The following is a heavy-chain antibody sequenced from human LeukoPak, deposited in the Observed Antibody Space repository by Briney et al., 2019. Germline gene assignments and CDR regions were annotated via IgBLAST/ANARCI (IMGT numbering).Heavy chain of an antibody. CDR2: IYNSGST. CDR1: VGSISSYD. CDR3: ARVARMVRAVIFIFQFDY. D-gene: IGHD3-10*01. J-gene: IGHJ4*02. V-gene: IGHV4-59*01. Sequence: SETLSLTCTVSVGSISSYDWSWIRQPPGKGLEWIGYIYNSGSTNYNPSLRSRVTISVDTSQNQFSLKLSSVTAADTAVYYCARVARMVRAVIFIFQFDYWGKGTLVTVSS.